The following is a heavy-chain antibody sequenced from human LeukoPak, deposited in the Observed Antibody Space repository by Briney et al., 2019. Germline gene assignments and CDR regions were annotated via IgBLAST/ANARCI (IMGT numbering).Heavy chain of an antibody. Sequence: GGSLRLSCTASGFTFSNYAMSWVRQAPGKGLDWISAITAGGDDTYYADSVKGRFTISRDNSKNTLYLQMNSLRVEDTAVYYCAKGSSSSRPYYFDYWGRGALVTVSS. CDR2: ITAGGDDT. CDR3: AKGSSSSRPYYFDY. D-gene: IGHD6-6*01. J-gene: IGHJ4*02. CDR1: GFTFSNYA. V-gene: IGHV3-23*01.